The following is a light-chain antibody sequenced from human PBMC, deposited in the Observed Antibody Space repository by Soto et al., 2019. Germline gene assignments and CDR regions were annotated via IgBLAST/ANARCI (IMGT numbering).Light chain of an antibody. CDR2: AAS. J-gene: IGKJ3*01. V-gene: IGKV3-20*01. Sequence: EIALTQSPGTLSLSPGERATLSCRASQSVSVNSLAWYQQKGGQAPRLLIYAASTSATGVPDRFSGTGSGTDFALTISRLETDDSAVYYCQQYGGSPFTFGPGTKVDIK. CDR3: QQYGGSPFT. CDR1: QSVSVNS.